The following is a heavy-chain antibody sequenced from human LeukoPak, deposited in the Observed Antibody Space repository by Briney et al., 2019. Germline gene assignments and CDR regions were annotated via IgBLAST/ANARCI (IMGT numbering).Heavy chain of an antibody. CDR1: GFTVSSNY. D-gene: IGHD4-23*01. J-gene: IGHJ4*02. Sequence: PGGSLRLSCAASGFTVSSNYMSWVRQAPGKGLEWVSVIYSGGSTYYADSVKGRFTISRDNSKNTLRLQMNSLRDEDTAVYYCAKRVQGNTGPFHCWGQGTLASVSS. CDR3: AKRVQGNTGPFHC. CDR2: IYSGGST. V-gene: IGHV3-53*01.